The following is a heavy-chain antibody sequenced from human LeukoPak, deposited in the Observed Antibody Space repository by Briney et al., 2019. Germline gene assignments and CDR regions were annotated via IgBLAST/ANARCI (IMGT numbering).Heavy chain of an antibody. CDR2: IYYSGST. CDR1: GDSINSVY. V-gene: IGHV4-59*08. CDR3: ARRMKLADKGVAFDL. J-gene: IGHJ3*01. D-gene: IGHD2-15*01. Sequence: SETLSLTCTVSGDSINSVYWNWIRQPPGKGLEWIGFIYYSGSTNYNPSLKSRVTISVGASRNHFSLKLNSVTAADTAVYYCARRMKLADKGVAFDLWGRGTMVIVSS.